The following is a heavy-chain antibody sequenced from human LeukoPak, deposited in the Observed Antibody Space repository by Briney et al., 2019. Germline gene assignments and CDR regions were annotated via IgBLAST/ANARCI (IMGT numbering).Heavy chain of an antibody. J-gene: IGHJ5*02. D-gene: IGHD1-1*01. Sequence: PGGSLRLSCAASKFSFSNFAMYWVRQAPGKGLEWLTVISYDGSIRYYADSVKGRFTISRDNSNNTVHLQMNSLRPDDSALYYCAREDNPLWFDPWGQGTLVTVSS. V-gene: IGHV3-30-3*01. CDR1: KFSFSNFA. CDR3: AREDNPLWFDP. CDR2: ISYDGSIR.